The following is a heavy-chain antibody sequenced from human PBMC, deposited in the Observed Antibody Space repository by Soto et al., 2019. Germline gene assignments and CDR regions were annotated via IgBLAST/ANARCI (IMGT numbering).Heavy chain of an antibody. CDR3: ARLGTYYYYSSRSDALDI. V-gene: IGHV3-7*01. D-gene: IGHD3-22*01. CDR1: GFTFSSYW. J-gene: IGHJ3*02. Sequence: GGSLRLSCAASGFTFSSYWMSWVRQAPGKGLEWVANIKQDGSEKYYVDSVKGRFTISRDNAKNSLYLQMNSLRAEDTAVYYCARLGTYYYYSSRSDALDIWGQGTMVTVSS. CDR2: IKQDGSEK.